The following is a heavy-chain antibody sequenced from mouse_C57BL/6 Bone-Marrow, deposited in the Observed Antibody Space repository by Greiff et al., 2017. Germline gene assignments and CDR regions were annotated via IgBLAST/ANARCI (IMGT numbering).Heavy chain of an antibody. CDR2: ISSGGSYT. Sequence: EVQLVESGGDLVKPGGSLKLSCAASGFTFSSYGMSWVRPTPDKRLEWVATISSGGSYTYYPDSVKGRFTISRDNAKNTLYLQMSSLKSEDTAMYYCARQVIYYGNYYYAMDYWGQGTSVTVSS. CDR3: ARQVIYYGNYYYAMDY. V-gene: IGHV5-6*01. D-gene: IGHD2-1*01. CDR1: GFTFSSYG. J-gene: IGHJ4*01.